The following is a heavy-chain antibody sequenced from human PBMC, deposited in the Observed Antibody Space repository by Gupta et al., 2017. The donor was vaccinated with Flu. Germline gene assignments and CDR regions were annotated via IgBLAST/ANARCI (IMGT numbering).Heavy chain of an antibody. CDR2: IIPIFGTA. D-gene: IGHD6-13*01. V-gene: IGHV1-69*06. CDR3: ARGYSSSWYRGDYYYGMDV. J-gene: IGHJ6*02. Sequence: SWVRQAPGQGLEWMGGIIPIFGTANYAQKFQGRVTITADKSTSTAYMELSSLRSEDTAVYYCARGYSSSWYRGDYYYGMDVWGQGTTGTVSS.